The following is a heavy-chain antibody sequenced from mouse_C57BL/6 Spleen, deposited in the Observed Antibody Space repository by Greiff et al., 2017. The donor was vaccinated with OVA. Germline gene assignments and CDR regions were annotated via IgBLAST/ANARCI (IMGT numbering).Heavy chain of an antibody. CDR3: ARGGDYYGPYYYAMDY. CDR1: GFTFSDYG. Sequence: EVHLVESGGGLVKPGGSLKLSCAASGFTFSDYGIHWVRQAPEKGLEWVAYISSGSSTIYYADTVQGRFTISRDNAKNTLFLQMTRLRSEDTAMYYCARGGDYYGPYYYAMDYWGQGTSVTVSS. V-gene: IGHV5-17*01. CDR2: ISSGSSTI. D-gene: IGHD1-1*01. J-gene: IGHJ4*01.